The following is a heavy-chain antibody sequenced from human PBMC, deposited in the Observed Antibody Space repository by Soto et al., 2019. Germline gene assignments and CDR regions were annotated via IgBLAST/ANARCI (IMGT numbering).Heavy chain of an antibody. CDR3: IQSRCGGDCLQSYASHYYYGMDV. CDR2: IYWGDDK. Sequence: QITLKESGPTLVKPTQTLTLTCTFSGFSLSTSGVGVGWIRQPPGKALEWLALIYWGDDKRYSPSLSSRLTISKDTSKNQVVLTMTNMDPVDTATYHCIQSRCGGDCLQSYASHYYYGMDVWGQGTTVTVSS. J-gene: IGHJ6*02. V-gene: IGHV2-5*02. CDR1: GFSLSTSGVG. D-gene: IGHD2-21*02.